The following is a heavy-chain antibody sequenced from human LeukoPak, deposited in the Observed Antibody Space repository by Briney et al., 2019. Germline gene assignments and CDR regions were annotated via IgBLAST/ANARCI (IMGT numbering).Heavy chain of an antibody. CDR2: ISSSNSYI. J-gene: IGHJ4*02. CDR1: GFTFSSYS. CDR3: ARRGSDYEFDY. D-gene: IGHD1-26*01. Sequence: GGSLRLSCAASGFTFSSYSMTWVRQAPGKGLEWVSSISSSNSYIYYADSVNDRFTISRDNAKNSLYLQMNSLRAEDTAVYYCARRGSDYEFDYWGQGTLVTVSS. V-gene: IGHV3-21*01.